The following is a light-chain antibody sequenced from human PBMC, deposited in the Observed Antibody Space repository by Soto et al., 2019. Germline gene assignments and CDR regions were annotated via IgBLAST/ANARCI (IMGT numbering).Light chain of an antibody. CDR2: VAS. J-gene: IGKJ3*01. CDR3: QQYGSSPPFI. V-gene: IGKV3-20*01. CDR1: QSVSSSY. Sequence: EIVLTQSPGTLSLSPGERATLSCRASQSVSSSYLAWYQQKPGQAPRLLIYVASSRATSIPDRFSGSGSGTEFTLTISRVEPEDFAVYYCQQYGSSPPFIFSPGTKVDIK.